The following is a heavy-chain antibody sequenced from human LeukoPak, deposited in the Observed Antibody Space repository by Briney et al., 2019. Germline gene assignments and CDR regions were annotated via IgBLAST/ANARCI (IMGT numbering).Heavy chain of an antibody. D-gene: IGHD6-19*01. J-gene: IGHJ6*03. Sequence: ASVKVSCKASGGTFSSYAISWVRQAPGQGLEWMGGIIPIFGTANYAQKFQGRVTITADESTSTAYMELSSLRSEDTAVYYCTRVSSGWYYYYYYMDIWGKGTTVTVSS. CDR3: TRVSSGWYYYYYYMDI. CDR1: GGTFSSYA. V-gene: IGHV1-69*13. CDR2: IIPIFGTA.